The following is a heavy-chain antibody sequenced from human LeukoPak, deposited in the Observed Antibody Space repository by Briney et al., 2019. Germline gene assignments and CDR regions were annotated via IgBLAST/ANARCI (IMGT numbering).Heavy chain of an antibody. CDR1: GGSISSYY. D-gene: IGHD3-22*01. CDR3: VAYYYDSSGYDAFDI. V-gene: IGHV4-59*08. CDR2: IYYSGST. Sequence: SETLSLTCTVSGGSISSYYWSWIRQPPGKGLEWIGYIYYSGSTNYNPSLKSRVTISVDTSKNQFSLKLSSVTAADTAVYYCVAYYYDSSGYDAFDIWGQGTMVTVSS. J-gene: IGHJ3*02.